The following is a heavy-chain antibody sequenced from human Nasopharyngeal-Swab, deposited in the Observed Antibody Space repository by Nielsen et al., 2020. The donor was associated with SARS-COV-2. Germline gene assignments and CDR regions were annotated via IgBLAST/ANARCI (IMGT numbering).Heavy chain of an antibody. D-gene: IGHD6-19*01. V-gene: IGHV5-51*07. J-gene: IGHJ4*02. CDR1: GYSFTSYW. CDR2: IYPSDSET. CDR3: ARGWYSGPDY. Sequence: GESLKISCKGSGYSFTSYWIAWVHQMPGKGLEWMGLIYPSDSETRYSPSFEGQVTISADKSISTAYLQWSSLKASDTAMYYCARGWYSGPDYWGQGTLVTVSS.